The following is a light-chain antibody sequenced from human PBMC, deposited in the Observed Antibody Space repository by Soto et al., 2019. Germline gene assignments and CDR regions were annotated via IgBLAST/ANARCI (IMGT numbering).Light chain of an antibody. J-gene: IGKJ5*01. V-gene: IGKV3-15*01. CDR2: SAS. CDR3: QQYNNWPAIT. Sequence: EIVMTQSPATLSVSPGGRATLSCRASQSISDTLAWYRQKPGQAPRLLIYSASRRATGFPGRFSGSGSGTDFTLTISSLQSEDFAVYYCQQYNNWPAITFGQGTRLEIK. CDR1: QSISDT.